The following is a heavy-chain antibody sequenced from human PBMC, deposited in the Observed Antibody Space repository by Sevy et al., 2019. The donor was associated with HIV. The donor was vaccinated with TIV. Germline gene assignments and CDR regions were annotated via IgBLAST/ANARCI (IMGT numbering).Heavy chain of an antibody. CDR2: ISAYNGNT. Sequence: ASVKVSCKASGYTFTSYGISWVRQAPGQGLEWMGWISAYNGNTNYAQKLQGRVTMTTDTSTSTAYMELRSLRSDDTAVYYCARVRRIFTPYRRSISYYFDYWGQGTLVTVSS. CDR3: ARVRRIFTPYRRSISYYFDY. CDR1: GYTFTSYG. V-gene: IGHV1-18*01. D-gene: IGHD3-10*01. J-gene: IGHJ4*02.